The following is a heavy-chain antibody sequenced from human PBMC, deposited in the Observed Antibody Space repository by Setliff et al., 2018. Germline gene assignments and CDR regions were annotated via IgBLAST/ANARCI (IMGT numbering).Heavy chain of an antibody. CDR2: INHSGST. CDR3: ARAYSYYYYYMDV. D-gene: IGHD4-4*01. Sequence: LSLTCAVYGGSFRGYYWSWIRQPPGKGLEWIGEINHSGSTDYNPSLKSRVTISVDTSKNQFSLKLSSVTAADTAVYYCARAYSYYYYYMDVWGKGTTVTVSS. CDR1: GGSFRGYY. V-gene: IGHV4-34*01. J-gene: IGHJ6*03.